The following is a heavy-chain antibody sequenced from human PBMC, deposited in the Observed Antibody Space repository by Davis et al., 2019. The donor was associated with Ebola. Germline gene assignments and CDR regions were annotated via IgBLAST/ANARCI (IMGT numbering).Heavy chain of an antibody. Sequence: MPSETLSLTCAVYGGSFSGYYWSCIRQPPSKGLEWFGEINHSGSTNYNPSLKSRVTISVDTSKNQFSLKLSSVTAADTAVYYCARGKQWLVFPRSGVYGMDVWGQGTTVTVSS. CDR1: GGSFSGYY. CDR3: ARGKQWLVFPRSGVYGMDV. J-gene: IGHJ6*02. CDR2: INHSGST. D-gene: IGHD6-19*01. V-gene: IGHV4-34*01.